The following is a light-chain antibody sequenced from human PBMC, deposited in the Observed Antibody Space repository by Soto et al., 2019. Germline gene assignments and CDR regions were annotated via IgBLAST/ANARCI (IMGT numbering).Light chain of an antibody. J-gene: IGKJ1*01. CDR3: QQRSNWPRT. V-gene: IGKV3-11*01. CDR1: QSISNK. CDR2: DTS. Sequence: TQSPATLSVSPGERATLSCRASQSISNKLAWYQHKPGQAPRLLIYDTSTRVAGIPARFSGSGSGTDFTLTISSLEPEDLAVYYCQQRSNWPRTFGQGTKVDIK.